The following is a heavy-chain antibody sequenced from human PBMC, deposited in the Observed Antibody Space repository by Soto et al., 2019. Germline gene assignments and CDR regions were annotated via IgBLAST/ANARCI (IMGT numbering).Heavy chain of an antibody. CDR1: GFTFSSYA. D-gene: IGHD2-15*01. Sequence: GGSLTLSCAASGFTFSSYAMSWVRQAPGKGLEWVSAISGSGGSTYYADSVKGRFTISRDNSKNTLYLQMNSLRAEDTAVYYCAKAEGYCSGGSCYVYWAQGTLVTVSS. V-gene: IGHV3-23*01. CDR3: AKAEGYCSGGSCYVY. J-gene: IGHJ4*02. CDR2: ISGSGGST.